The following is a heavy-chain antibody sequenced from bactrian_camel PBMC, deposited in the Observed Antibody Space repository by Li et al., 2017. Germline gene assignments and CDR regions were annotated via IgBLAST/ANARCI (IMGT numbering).Heavy chain of an antibody. D-gene: IGHD4*01. Sequence: HVQLVESGGGSVQAGGSLRLSCTEFRTQSSGTDGSTNCMGWFRRAPGKEREGVAAIYTGAGSTYYADSVKGRFTISQDNAKNTLYLQMNSLKPEDTGMYYCAAVPHDGIYSDYDPCPLSRPGGFWEYNVWGQGTQVTVS. CDR3: AAVPHDGIYSDYDPCPLSRPGGFWEYNV. CDR1: RTQSSGTDGSTNC. CDR2: IYTGAGST. J-gene: IGHJ4*01. V-gene: IGHV3S54*01.